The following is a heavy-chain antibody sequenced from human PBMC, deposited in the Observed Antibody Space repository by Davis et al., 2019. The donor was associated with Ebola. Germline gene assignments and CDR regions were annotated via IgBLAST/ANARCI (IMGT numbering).Heavy chain of an antibody. Sequence: ASVKVSCKASGYTFTSYGISWVRQAPGQGLEWMGWISAYNGNTNYAQKLQGRVTMTTDTPTSTAYMELRNLRSDDTAVYYCARAVVPAAPYYYYYYMDVWGKGTTVTVSS. CDR3: ARAVVPAAPYYYYYYMDV. J-gene: IGHJ6*03. D-gene: IGHD2-2*01. CDR2: ISAYNGNT. CDR1: GYTFTSYG. V-gene: IGHV1-18*04.